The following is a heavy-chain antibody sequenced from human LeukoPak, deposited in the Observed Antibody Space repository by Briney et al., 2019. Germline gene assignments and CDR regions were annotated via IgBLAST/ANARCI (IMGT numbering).Heavy chain of an antibody. J-gene: IGHJ6*03. V-gene: IGHV5-51*01. CDR1: GYSFTSYW. CDR3: ARVSYDFWSGEPIGNYYYYYYMDV. D-gene: IGHD3-3*01. Sequence: GESLKISCKGSGYSFTSYWIGWVRQMPGKGLEWMGIIYPGDSDTRYSPSFQGQVTISADKSISTAYLQWSSLKASDTAMYYCARVSYDFWSGEPIGNYYYYYYMDVWGKGTTVTVSS. CDR2: IYPGDSDT.